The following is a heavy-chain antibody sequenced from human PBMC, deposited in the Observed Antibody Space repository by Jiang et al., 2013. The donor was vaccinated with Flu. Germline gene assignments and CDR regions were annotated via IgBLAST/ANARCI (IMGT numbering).Heavy chain of an antibody. J-gene: IGHJ4*02. D-gene: IGHD3-10*01. Sequence: HSGAEVKKPGASVKVSCKASGYSFINYGISWVRQAPGQGLEWMGWISAYNGDADYAQKFQGSVSMTXDTSTSTVYMELRSLRSDDTAVYYCARGYGSGRYSYFDYWGQGTLVTVSS. CDR1: GYSFINYG. CDR2: ISAYNGDA. CDR3: ARGYGSGRYSYFDY. V-gene: IGHV1-18*01.